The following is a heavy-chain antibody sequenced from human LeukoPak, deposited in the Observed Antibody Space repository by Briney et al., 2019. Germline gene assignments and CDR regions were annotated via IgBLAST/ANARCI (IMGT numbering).Heavy chain of an antibody. CDR1: GYTFTGYY. Sequence: ASVKVSCKASGYTFTGYYMHRVRQAPGQGLEWMGWISPNSGGTNYAQKFQGRVTMTRDTSISTAYMELSRLTSDDTAVYYCAREYSSSWYGPYYFDYWGQGTLVTVSS. CDR2: ISPNSGGT. D-gene: IGHD6-13*01. V-gene: IGHV1-2*02. J-gene: IGHJ4*02. CDR3: AREYSSSWYGPYYFDY.